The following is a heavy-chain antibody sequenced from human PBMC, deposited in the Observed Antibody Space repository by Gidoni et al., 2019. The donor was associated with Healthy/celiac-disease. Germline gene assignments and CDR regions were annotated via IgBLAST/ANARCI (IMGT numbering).Heavy chain of an antibody. CDR3: AKIEYSSSSFYYYYYMDV. V-gene: IGHV3-30*18. J-gene: IGHJ6*03. CDR1: GFTFSSYG. CDR2: ISYDGSNK. Sequence: QVQLVESGGGVVQPGRSLRLSCAASGFTFSSYGMHWVRQAPGKGLEWVAVISYDGSNKYYADSVKGRFTISRDNSKNTLYLQMNSLRAEDTAVYYCAKIEYSSSSFYYYYYMDVWGKGTTVTVSS. D-gene: IGHD6-6*01.